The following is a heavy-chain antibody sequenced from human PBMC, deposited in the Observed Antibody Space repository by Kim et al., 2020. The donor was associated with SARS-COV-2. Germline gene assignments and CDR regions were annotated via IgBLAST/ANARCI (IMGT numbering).Heavy chain of an antibody. CDR2: ISGGGTST. V-gene: IGHV3-23*01. J-gene: IGHJ3*01. CDR1: GFTFSNYA. Sequence: GGSLRLSCAASGFTFSNYALSWVRQAPGKGLEWVSSISGGGTSTYYADSVTGRFTISRDNSKNTVYLQMNSLRADDPAVYYCTKGGGTTCCQHALDFWGQATMVTVSS. CDR3: TKGGGTTCCQHALDF. D-gene: IGHD2-15*01.